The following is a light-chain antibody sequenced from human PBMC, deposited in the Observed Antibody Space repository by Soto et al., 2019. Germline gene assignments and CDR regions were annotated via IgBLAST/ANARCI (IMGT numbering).Light chain of an antibody. V-gene: IGKV3D-20*02. Sequence: EIVLTQSPGTLSLSPGDRATLSCRASQSVSSSYLAWYQQKPGQAPRVVIYGASSRATGIPDRFSGSGSGTDCTLTISSLEPEDFAVYYCQQRSNWPRGLGQGTRLEIK. CDR3: QQRSNWPRG. CDR1: QSVSSSY. CDR2: GAS. J-gene: IGKJ5*01.